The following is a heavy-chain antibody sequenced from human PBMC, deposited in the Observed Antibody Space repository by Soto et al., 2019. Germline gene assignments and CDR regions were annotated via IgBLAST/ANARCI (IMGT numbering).Heavy chain of an antibody. J-gene: IGHJ6*02. CDR3: ARLWDSNGDGLDV. Sequence: DSVQVSCKASGYPFTSYYMHWVRQAPGQGLEWMGIINPSGGSTSYAQKFQGRVTMTRDTSTSTVYMELSSLRSEDTAVYYCARLWDSNGDGLDVWGQGTTVT. CDR1: GYPFTSYY. V-gene: IGHV1-46*01. CDR2: INPSGGST. D-gene: IGHD3-22*01.